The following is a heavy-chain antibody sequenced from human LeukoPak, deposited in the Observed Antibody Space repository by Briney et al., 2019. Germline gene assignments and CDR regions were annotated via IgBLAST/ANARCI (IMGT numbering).Heavy chain of an antibody. V-gene: IGHV1-2*02. CDR1: GYTFTSYY. Sequence: GASVKVSCKASGYTFTSYYMHWVRQAPGQGLEWMGWINPNSGGTNYAQKFQGRVTMTRDTSISTVYMELSSLRSEDTAVYYCARGPWIYIGSPSYYFDFWGQGTLVTVSS. CDR3: ARGPWIYIGSPSYYFDF. CDR2: INPNSGGT. D-gene: IGHD5-12*01. J-gene: IGHJ4*02.